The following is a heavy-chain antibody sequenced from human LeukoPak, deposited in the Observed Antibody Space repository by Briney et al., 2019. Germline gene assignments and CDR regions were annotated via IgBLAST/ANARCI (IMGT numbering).Heavy chain of an antibody. CDR2: ISIYNGDT. CDR1: GYTFTSYG. V-gene: IGHV1-18*01. Sequence: ASVKVSCKASGYTFTSYGISWVRQAPGQGLEWMGWISIYNGDTDYAQKLQGRVTMTADTSTSTAYMEMRSLRSDDTAVYYCARDPGQYYDILTGYYTPYYFDYWGQGTLVTVSS. J-gene: IGHJ4*02. CDR3: ARDPGQYYDILTGYYTPYYFDY. D-gene: IGHD3-9*01.